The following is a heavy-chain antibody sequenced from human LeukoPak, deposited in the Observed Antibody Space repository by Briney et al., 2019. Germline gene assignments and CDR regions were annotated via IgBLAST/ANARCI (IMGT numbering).Heavy chain of an antibody. CDR2: IKPDGSGK. CDR1: GFTFNNYW. J-gene: IGHJ4*02. D-gene: IGHD3-22*01. CDR3: ARSANYFDTSGQDY. Sequence: GGSLRLSCAASGFTFNNYWMNWARQAPGKGLEWVANIKPDGSGKYYADSVKGRFTISRDKAKSTLYLQMNSLRVEDTAVYYCARSANYFDTSGQDYWGQGTLVTVSS. V-gene: IGHV3-7*02.